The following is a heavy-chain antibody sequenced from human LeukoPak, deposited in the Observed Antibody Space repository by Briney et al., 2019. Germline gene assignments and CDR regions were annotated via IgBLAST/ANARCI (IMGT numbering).Heavy chain of an antibody. Sequence: SETLSLTCAVYGGSFSGYYWSWIRQPPGKGLEWIGEINHSGSTNYNPSLKSRVTISVDTSKNQFSLKLSSVTAADTAVYYCAGLRTYYYDSSGYYEDWYFDLWGRGTLVTVSS. D-gene: IGHD3-22*01. CDR1: GGSFSGYY. CDR3: AGLRTYYYDSSGYYEDWYFDL. CDR2: INHSGST. V-gene: IGHV4-34*01. J-gene: IGHJ2*01.